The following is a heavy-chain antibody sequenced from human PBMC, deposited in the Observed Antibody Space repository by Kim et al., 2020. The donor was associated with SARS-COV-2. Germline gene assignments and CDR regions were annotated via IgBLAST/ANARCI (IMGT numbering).Heavy chain of an antibody. CDR3: ARGFSDLGYNYYYMDV. CDR2: ISRSSSTI. Sequence: ASLRLSCAASEFSFSSYSMNWVRQAPGKGLEWVSYISRSSSTINYADSVKGRFTISRDDAKKSLYLQMNSLRDEDTAVYYCARGFSDLGYNYYYMDVWG. D-gene: IGHD3-10*01. CDR1: EFSFSSYS. V-gene: IGHV3-48*02. J-gene: IGHJ6*03.